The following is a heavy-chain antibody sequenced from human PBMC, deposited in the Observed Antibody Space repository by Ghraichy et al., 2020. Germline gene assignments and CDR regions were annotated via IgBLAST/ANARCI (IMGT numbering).Heavy chain of an antibody. CDR1: GFTFSSYA. CDR3: AKKAFDPRARGFYFDY. J-gene: IGHJ4*02. D-gene: IGHD3-9*01. V-gene: IGHV3-23*01. Sequence: GGSLRLSCAASGFTFSSYAMSWVRQAPGKGLEWVSAISGSAISTYYADSVKGRVTISRDNSKNTLFLQMKSLRAEDTAVYYCAKKAFDPRARGFYFDYGGQGTLVTVSS. CDR2: ISGSAIST.